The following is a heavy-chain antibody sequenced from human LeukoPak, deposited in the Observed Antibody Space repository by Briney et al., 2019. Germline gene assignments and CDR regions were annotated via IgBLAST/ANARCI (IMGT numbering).Heavy chain of an antibody. J-gene: IGHJ6*02. D-gene: IGHD2-15*01. V-gene: IGHV3-23*01. CDR3: AKGGYCSGGSCYLYYYYGMDV. Sequence: GSLRLSCAASGFTFSSYAMSWVRQVPGKGLEWVSAISGSGGSTYYADSVKGRFTISRDNSKNTLYLQMNSLRAEDTAVYYCAKGGYCSGGSCYLYYYYGMDVWGQGTTVTVSS. CDR2: ISGSGGST. CDR1: GFTFSSYA.